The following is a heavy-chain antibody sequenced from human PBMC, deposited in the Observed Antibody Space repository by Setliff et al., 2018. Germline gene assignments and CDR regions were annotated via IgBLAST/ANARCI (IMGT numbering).Heavy chain of an antibody. V-gene: IGHV1-18*01. CDR1: GYTFTSYG. Sequence: ASVKVSCKASGYTFTSYGISWVRQAPGQGLEWMGWISAYNGNTNYAQKVQGRVTMTTDTSTSTAYMELRSLRSDDTAVYYCARGYYYVSSGPAAFDIWGQGTMVTVSS. D-gene: IGHD3-22*01. J-gene: IGHJ3*02. CDR2: ISAYNGNT. CDR3: ARGYYYVSSGPAAFDI.